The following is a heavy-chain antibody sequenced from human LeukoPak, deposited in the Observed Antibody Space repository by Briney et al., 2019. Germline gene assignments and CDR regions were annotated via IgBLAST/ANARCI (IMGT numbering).Heavy chain of an antibody. D-gene: IGHD3-10*01. J-gene: IGHJ5*02. Sequence: GGSLRLSCAASGFTFSSYALSWVRQAPGKGLEWVSDINGSGGSTYYADSVKGRFTISRDNSKNTLYLQMNSLRAEDTAVYYCAKDDSITMVRGVTYNWFDPWGQGTLVTVSS. CDR3: AKDDSITMVRGVTYNWFDP. CDR1: GFTFSSYA. V-gene: IGHV3-23*01. CDR2: INGSGGST.